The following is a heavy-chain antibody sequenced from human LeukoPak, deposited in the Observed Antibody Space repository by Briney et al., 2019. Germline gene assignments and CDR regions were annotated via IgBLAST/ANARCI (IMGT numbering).Heavy chain of an antibody. Sequence: PSETLSLTCAVYGGSFSGYYWSWIRQPPGKGLEWIGEINHSGSTNYNPSLKSRVTISVDTSKNQFSLKLSSVTAADTAAYYCARRGLWFGELLYRHNWFDPWGQGTLVTVSS. V-gene: IGHV4-34*01. CDR2: INHSGST. CDR1: GGSFSGYY. CDR3: ARRGLWFGELLYRHNWFDP. D-gene: IGHD3-10*01. J-gene: IGHJ5*02.